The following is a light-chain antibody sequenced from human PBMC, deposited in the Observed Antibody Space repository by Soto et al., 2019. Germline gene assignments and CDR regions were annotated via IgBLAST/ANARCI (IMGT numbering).Light chain of an antibody. J-gene: IGLJ3*02. CDR1: SGSIASNY. CDR3: QSYDATKQV. V-gene: IGLV6-57*01. CDR2: EDN. Sequence: NFMLTQPHSVSESPGKTVIISCTRSSGSIASNYVQWYQQRQGSSPTTVIYEDNQRPSWVPDRFSGSIDSSSNSSPLTIAVLETEDEAYYYSQSYDATKQVFGGGTKLTVL.